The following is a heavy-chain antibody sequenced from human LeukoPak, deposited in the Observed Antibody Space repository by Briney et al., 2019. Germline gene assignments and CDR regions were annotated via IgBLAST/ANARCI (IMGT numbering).Heavy chain of an antibody. Sequence: ASVKVSCKASGYTFTSYGISWVRRAPGQGLEWMGWISAYNGNTNYAQKLQGRVTMTTDTSTSTAYMELRSLRSDDTAVYYCARVSTYYDFWSGAPFDYWGQGTLVTVSS. J-gene: IGHJ4*02. CDR3: ARVSTYYDFWSGAPFDY. V-gene: IGHV1-18*01. CDR2: ISAYNGNT. D-gene: IGHD3-3*01. CDR1: GYTFTSYG.